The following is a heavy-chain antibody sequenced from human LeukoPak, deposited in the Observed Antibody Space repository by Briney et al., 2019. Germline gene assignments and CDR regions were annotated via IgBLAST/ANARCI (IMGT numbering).Heavy chain of an antibody. Sequence: KPSETLSLTCTVSGGSISNTNYYWAWIRQPPGRGLEWIGSIYYTGTTFDNPSLKSRVTISVDMSKNQFSLKLSSVTAADTAVYYCASLLRYCSRTSCSGAAMDVWGKGTTVTVSS. CDR3: ASLLRYCSRTSCSGAAMDV. D-gene: IGHD2-2*01. CDR1: GGSISNTNYY. CDR2: IYYTGTT. J-gene: IGHJ6*04. V-gene: IGHV4-39*01.